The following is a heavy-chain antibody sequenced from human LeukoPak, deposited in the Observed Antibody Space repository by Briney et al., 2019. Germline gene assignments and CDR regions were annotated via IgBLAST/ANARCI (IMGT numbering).Heavy chain of an antibody. CDR2: INAGNGNT. CDR3: ARARCGDCYKFDY. D-gene: IGHD2-21*02. Sequence: GTSVKVSCKASGYTFTSYAMHWVRQAPGQRLEWMGWINAGNGNTKYSQKFQGRVTITRDTSASTAYMELSSLRSEDTAVYYCARARCGDCYKFDYWGQGTLVTVSS. CDR1: GYTFTSYA. J-gene: IGHJ4*02. V-gene: IGHV1-3*01.